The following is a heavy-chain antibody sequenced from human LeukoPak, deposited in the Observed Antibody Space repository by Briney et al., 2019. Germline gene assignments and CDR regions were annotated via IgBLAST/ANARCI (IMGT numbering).Heavy chain of an antibody. CDR2: IYSGGST. Sequence: GGSLRLSCAASGFTVSSNYMSWVRQAPGKGLEWVSVIYSGGSTYYADSVKGRFTISRDNSKSTLYIQMNSLRAEDTAVYYCAKDRVYYDILTGYYSEYFQHWGQGTLVTVSS. V-gene: IGHV3-53*01. CDR1: GFTVSSNY. CDR3: AKDRVYYDILTGYYSEYFQH. J-gene: IGHJ1*01. D-gene: IGHD3-9*01.